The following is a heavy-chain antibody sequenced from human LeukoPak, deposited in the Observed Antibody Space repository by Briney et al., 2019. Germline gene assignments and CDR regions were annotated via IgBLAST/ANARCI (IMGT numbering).Heavy chain of an antibody. CDR1: GFTFSNYW. J-gene: IGHJ4*02. V-gene: IGHV3-7*03. D-gene: IGHD6-19*01. Sequence: PGGSLRLSCAASGFTFSNYWMNWVRQAPGKGLEWVANIKQDGSEKYYVDSVKGRFTISRDNAKNSLYLQMNSLRAEDTAVYYCASGGQGRIAVADGGFDYWGQGTLVTVSS. CDR2: IKQDGSEK. CDR3: ASGGQGRIAVADGGFDY.